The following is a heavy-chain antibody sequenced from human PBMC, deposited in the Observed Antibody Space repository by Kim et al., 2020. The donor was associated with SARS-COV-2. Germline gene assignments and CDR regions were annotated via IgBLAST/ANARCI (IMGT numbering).Heavy chain of an antibody. D-gene: IGHD5-12*01. V-gene: IGHV4-59*13. CDR3: ARYSGYDEHFDD. J-gene: IGHJ4*02. CDR1: GGSIRNYY. CDR2: IFYTGNT. Sequence: SETLSLTCTVSGGSIRNYYWSWIRQPPGKGLEWIGYIFYTGNTNYNPSLKSRVTISFDTSQNQFSLKLTSVTTADTAVYYCARYSGYDEHFDDWGQGALV.